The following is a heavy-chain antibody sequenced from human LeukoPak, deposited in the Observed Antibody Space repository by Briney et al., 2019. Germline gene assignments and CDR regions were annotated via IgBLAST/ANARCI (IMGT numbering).Heavy chain of an antibody. Sequence: SGTLSLTCAVSGGSISSNNWWNWVRQPPGKGLEWIGSTYYSGSTYYNPSLKSRVTISVDTSKNQFSLQLSSVTAADTAVYCCARRYCSGGPCYSERGAFDIWGQGTMVTVSS. J-gene: IGHJ3*02. D-gene: IGHD2-15*01. CDR2: TYYSGST. V-gene: IGHV4-4*01. CDR1: GGSISSNNW. CDR3: ARRYCSGGPCYSERGAFDI.